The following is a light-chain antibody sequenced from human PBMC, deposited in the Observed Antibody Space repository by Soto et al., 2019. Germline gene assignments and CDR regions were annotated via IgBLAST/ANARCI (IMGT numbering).Light chain of an antibody. Sequence: QSALTQPASVSGSPGQSITISCTGTSSDVGGYNYVSWYQHHPGKAPKLMIYDVSNRPSGVSNRFSGSKSGNTASLTISGLQAEDEAGYYSSSYTSSSTLYVFGTGTKLTVL. V-gene: IGLV2-14*03. J-gene: IGLJ1*01. CDR3: SSYTSSSTLYV. CDR2: DVS. CDR1: SSDVGGYNY.